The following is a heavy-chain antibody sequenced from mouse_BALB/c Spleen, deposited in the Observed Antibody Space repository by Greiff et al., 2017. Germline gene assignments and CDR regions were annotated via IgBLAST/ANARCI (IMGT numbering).Heavy chain of an antibody. J-gene: IGHJ2*01. V-gene: IGHV3-8*02. CDR3: ARWGTTGRYFDD. D-gene: IGHD1-1*01. CDR1: GDSITSGY. Sequence: EVKVEESGPSLVKPSQTLSLTCSVTGDSITSGYWNWIRKFPGNKLEYMGYISYSGSTYYNPSLKSRISITRDTSKNQYYLQLNSVTTEDTATYYCARWGTTGRYFDDWGQGTTLTVSS. CDR2: ISYSGST.